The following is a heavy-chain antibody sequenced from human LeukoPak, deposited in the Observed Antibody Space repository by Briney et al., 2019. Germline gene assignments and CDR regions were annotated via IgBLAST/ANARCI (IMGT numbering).Heavy chain of an antibody. V-gene: IGHV4-39*01. J-gene: IGHJ4*02. D-gene: IGHD1-26*01. CDR3: ARQGVVGATGFDY. CDR2: IYSSGST. CDR1: GGSISSISYY. Sequence: PSETLSLTCSVSGGSISSISYYWGWIRQPPGKGLEWIGNIYSSGSTYYNPSLKSRVIISVDTSKNQFSLKLTSVTAADTAVYYCARQGVVGATGFDYWGQGTLVTVSS.